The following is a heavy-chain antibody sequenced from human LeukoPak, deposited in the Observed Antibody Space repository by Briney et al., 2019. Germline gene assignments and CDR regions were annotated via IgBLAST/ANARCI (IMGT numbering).Heavy chain of an antibody. CDR3: ATDLVLKQQLVRPYYYYGMDV. J-gene: IGHJ6*02. Sequence: ASVKVSCKVSGYTLTELSMHWARQAPGKGLEWMGGFDPEDGETIYAQKFQGRVTMTEDTSTDTAYMELSSLRSEDTAVYYCATDLVLKQQLVRPYYYYGMDVWGQGTTVTVSS. CDR1: GYTLTELS. D-gene: IGHD6-13*01. V-gene: IGHV1-24*01. CDR2: FDPEDGET.